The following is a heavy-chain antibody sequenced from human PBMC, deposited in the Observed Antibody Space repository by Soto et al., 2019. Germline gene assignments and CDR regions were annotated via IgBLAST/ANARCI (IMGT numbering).Heavy chain of an antibody. CDR2: IKQDETEK. Sequence: GGSLRLSCADSGFTFSSYWMSWVRQAPGKGLEWVANIKQDETEKYYVDSVKGRFAISRDNGKNTLYLQMNSLRAEDTAIYYCARVRTENYYGMDVWGQGTTVTVAS. CDR3: ARVRTENYYGMDV. CDR1: GFTFSSYW. J-gene: IGHJ6*02. V-gene: IGHV3-7*05.